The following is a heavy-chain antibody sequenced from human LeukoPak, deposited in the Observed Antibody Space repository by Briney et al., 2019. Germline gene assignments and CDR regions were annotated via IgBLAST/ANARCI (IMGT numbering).Heavy chain of an antibody. CDR3: ATYRQVLLPFES. D-gene: IGHD2-8*02. CDR1: GFTFSSYE. J-gene: IGHJ4*02. Sequence: PGGSLRLSCEASGFTFSSYEMNWVRQAPGKGLEWVSYISSSGSTIYYADSVKGRFTISRDNSKSTLSLQMNSLRAEDTAIYYCATYRQVLLPFESWGQGTLVTVSS. CDR2: ISSSGSTI. V-gene: IGHV3-48*03.